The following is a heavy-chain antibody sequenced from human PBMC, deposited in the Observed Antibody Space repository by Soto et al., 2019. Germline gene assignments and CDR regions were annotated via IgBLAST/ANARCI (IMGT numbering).Heavy chain of an antibody. D-gene: IGHD2-2*01. Sequence: HPGGSLRLSCAASGFTFSSYAMHWVRQAPGKGLEWVAVISYDGSNKYYADSVKGRFTISRDNSKNTLYLQMNSLRAEDTAVYYCARDIAMRYYYYGMDVWGQGTTVTVSS. V-gene: IGHV3-30-3*01. J-gene: IGHJ6*02. CDR3: ARDIAMRYYYYGMDV. CDR2: ISYDGSNK. CDR1: GFTFSSYA.